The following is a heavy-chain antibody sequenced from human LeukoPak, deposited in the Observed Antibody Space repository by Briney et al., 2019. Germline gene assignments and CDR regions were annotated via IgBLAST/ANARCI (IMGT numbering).Heavy chain of an antibody. CDR1: GFTFGGYA. D-gene: IGHD6-13*01. V-gene: IGHV3-23*01. J-gene: IGHJ6*02. CDR3: GRTIAQYSNSWLYYFYGLDV. Sequence: GGSLRLSCTASGFTFGGYAMTWVRQAPGKGLERVSSISGGSEDSYYADSVKGRFTISRDNSRSTLYLQMNSLRADDTAVYYCGRTIAQYSNSWLYYFYGLDVWGQGTTVTVSS. CDR2: ISGGSEDS.